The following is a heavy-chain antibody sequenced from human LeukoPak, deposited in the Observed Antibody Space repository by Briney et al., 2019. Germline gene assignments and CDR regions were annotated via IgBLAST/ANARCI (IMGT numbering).Heavy chain of an antibody. CDR2: IYYSGST. D-gene: IGHD4-11*01. J-gene: IGHJ4*02. CDR1: GGSISGSSYY. V-gene: IGHV4-39*01. CDR3: ARPQRYSNYALDY. Sequence: SETLSLTCTVSGGSISGSSYYWGWIRQPPGRGLEWIGSIYYSGSTYYKPSLKSRVTMSVDTSKNQFSLKLSSVTAADTAVYYCARPQRYSNYALDYWGQGTLVTVSS.